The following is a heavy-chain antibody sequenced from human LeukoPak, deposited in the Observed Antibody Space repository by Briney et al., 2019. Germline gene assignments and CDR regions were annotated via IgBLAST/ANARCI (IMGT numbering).Heavy chain of an antibody. V-gene: IGHV4-59*12. Sequence: SETLSLTCTVSGGSISSYYWSWIRQPPGKGLEWIGYIYYSGSTNYNPSLKSRVTISVDTSKNQFSLKLSSVTAADTAVYYCARDPDYYDSSGYYYSGAYYFDYWGQGTLVTVSS. D-gene: IGHD3-22*01. CDR2: IYYSGST. J-gene: IGHJ4*02. CDR3: ARDPDYYDSSGYYYSGAYYFDY. CDR1: GGSISSYY.